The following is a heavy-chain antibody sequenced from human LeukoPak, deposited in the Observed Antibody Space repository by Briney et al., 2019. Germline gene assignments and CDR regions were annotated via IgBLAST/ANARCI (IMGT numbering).Heavy chain of an antibody. D-gene: IGHD3-22*01. CDR3: ARSPTDSSGYPNPLFDI. V-gene: IGHV1-69*04. CDR2: IIPIFGIA. CDR1: GGTFSSYA. Sequence: SVKVSCKASGGTFSSYAISWVRQAPGQGLEWMGRIIPIFGIANYAQRFQGRVTITADKSTSTAYMELSSLRSEDTAVYYCARSPTDSSGYPNPLFDIWGQGTMVTVSS. J-gene: IGHJ3*02.